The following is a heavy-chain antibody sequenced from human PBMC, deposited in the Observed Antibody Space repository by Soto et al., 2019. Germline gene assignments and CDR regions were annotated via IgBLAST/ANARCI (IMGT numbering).Heavy chain of an antibody. CDR2: ISSSGST. V-gene: IGHV4-31*03. CDR1: CDSIGGVGY. CDR3: ARSGVTGIVIPSHWFDP. D-gene: IGHD2-21*02. Sequence: SETLSLTCTVSCDSIGGVGYWSWIRQFPGRGLEWIGCISSSGSTYYNPALNNRISLSLDTSQNQFSLKLLSVTAADTAIYYCARSGVTGIVIPSHWFDPWGQGTLVTVSS. J-gene: IGHJ5*02.